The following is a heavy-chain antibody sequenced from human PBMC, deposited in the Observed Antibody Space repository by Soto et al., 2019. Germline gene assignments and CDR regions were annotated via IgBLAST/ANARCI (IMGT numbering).Heavy chain of an antibody. D-gene: IGHD2-21*01. CDR1: GGSISSYY. CDR3: ARAVMAAATVVWFDP. CDR2: IYYSGST. J-gene: IGHJ5*02. Sequence: PSETLSLTCTVSGGSISSYYWSWIRQPPGKGLEWIGYIYYSGSTNYNPSLKSRVTISVDTSKNQFSLKLSSVTAADTAVYYCARAVMAAATVVWFDPWGQGTLVTVSS. V-gene: IGHV4-59*01.